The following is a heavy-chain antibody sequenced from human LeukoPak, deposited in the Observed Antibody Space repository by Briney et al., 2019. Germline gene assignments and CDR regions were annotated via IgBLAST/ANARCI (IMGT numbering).Heavy chain of an antibody. CDR2: INPNSGGT. J-gene: IGHJ4*02. CDR1: GYTLTGYY. V-gene: IGHV1-2*02. Sequence: ASVKVSCKASGYTLTGYYMHWVRQAPGQGLEWMGWINPNSGGTNSAQKFQGRVTMTRDTSISTAYMELSRLRPDDTAVYYCASARGYSRYDSLDYWGQGTLVTVSS. D-gene: IGHD5-12*01. CDR3: ASARGYSRYDSLDY.